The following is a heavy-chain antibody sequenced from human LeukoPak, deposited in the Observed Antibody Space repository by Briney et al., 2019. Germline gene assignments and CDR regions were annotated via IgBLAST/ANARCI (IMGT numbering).Heavy chain of an antibody. V-gene: IGHV4-59*12. D-gene: IGHD6-25*01. Sequence: SETLSLTCTVSGGSISSYYWSWIRQPPGKGLEWIGYIYYSGSTNYNPSLKSRVTISVDTSKNQFSLKLSSVTAADTAVYYCARDQGRLGNAFDIWGQGTMVTVSS. CDR3: ARDQGRLGNAFDI. CDR2: IYYSGST. CDR1: GGSISSYY. J-gene: IGHJ3*02.